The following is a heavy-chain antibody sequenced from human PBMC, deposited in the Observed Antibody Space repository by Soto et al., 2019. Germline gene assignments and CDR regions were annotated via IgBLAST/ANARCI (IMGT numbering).Heavy chain of an antibody. CDR3: ARGLYDSGSFYFDF. CDR1: GFNFIRKY. D-gene: IGHD3-10*01. V-gene: IGHV3-53*01. CDR2: LYSGGTT. J-gene: IGHJ4*02. Sequence: EVQLVESGGGLIQPGGSLRLSCAASGFNFIRKYMIWVRQAPGKGLEWVSILYSGGTTYYADSVKGRLTISRDTSENTLSLPMNSLRAEDTAVYYCARGLYDSGSFYFDFWGQGTLVTVSS.